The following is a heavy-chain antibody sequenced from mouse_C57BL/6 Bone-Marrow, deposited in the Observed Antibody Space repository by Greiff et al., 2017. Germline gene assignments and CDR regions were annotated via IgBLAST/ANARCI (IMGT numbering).Heavy chain of an antibody. D-gene: IGHD1-1*01. J-gene: IGHJ4*01. Sequence: QVQLQQSGAELVKPGASVKLSCKASGYTFTEYTIHWVKQRSGQGLEWIGWFYPGSGSIKYNEKFKDKATLTADKSSSTVYMELSRLTSEDSAVYFCARHEGYYDGSLDLAMDYWGQGTSVTVSS. CDR1: GYTFTEYT. V-gene: IGHV1-62-2*01. CDR2: FYPGSGSI. CDR3: ARHEGYYDGSLDLAMDY.